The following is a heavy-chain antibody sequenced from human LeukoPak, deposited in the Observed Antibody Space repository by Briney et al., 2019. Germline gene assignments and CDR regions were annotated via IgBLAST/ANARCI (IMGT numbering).Heavy chain of an antibody. CDR3: TTGIRGD. V-gene: IGHV3-15*04. CDR1: GLTVTNAW. J-gene: IGHJ4*02. Sequence: PGGSLRLSCAPSGLTVTNAWMNGVRQAPGKGREWVGRIASKTDGGTTDYAAPVKGRFTISRDDSKNTLFLQMNSLKTEDTAVYYCTTGIRGDCGQGTLVTVSS. CDR2: IASKTDGGTT.